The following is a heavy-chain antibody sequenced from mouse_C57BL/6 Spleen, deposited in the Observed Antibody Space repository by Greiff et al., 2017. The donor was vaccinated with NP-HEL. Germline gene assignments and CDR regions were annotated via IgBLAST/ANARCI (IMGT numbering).Heavy chain of an antibody. CDR1: GYTFTSYT. J-gene: IGHJ1*03. V-gene: IGHV1-4*01. CDR2: INPSSGYT. D-gene: IGHD1-1*01. CDR3: ARWDYGSSWYFDV. Sequence: QVQLQQSGAELARPGASVKMSCKASGYTFTSYTMHWVKQRPGQGLEWIGYINPSSGYTKYNQKFKDKATLTADKSSSTAYMQLSSLTSEDSAVYYCARWDYGSSWYFDVWGTGTTVTVSS.